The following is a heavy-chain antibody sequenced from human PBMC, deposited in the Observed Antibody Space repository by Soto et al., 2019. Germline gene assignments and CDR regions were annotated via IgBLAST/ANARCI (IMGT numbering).Heavy chain of an antibody. Sequence: SETLSLTCTVSGGSISSYYWIWFRQPPGKGLEWIGYIYYSGSTNYNPSLKSRVTISVDTSKNQFSLKLSSVTAADTAVYYCAREKTTIGDFDYWGKGTLVTVS. CDR1: GGSISSYY. D-gene: IGHD1-7*01. CDR3: AREKTTIGDFDY. V-gene: IGHV4-59*01. CDR2: IYYSGST. J-gene: IGHJ4*02.